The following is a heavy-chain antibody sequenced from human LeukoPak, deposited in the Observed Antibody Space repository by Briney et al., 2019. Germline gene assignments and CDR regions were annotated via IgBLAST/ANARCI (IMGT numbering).Heavy chain of an antibody. CDR1: GYTFTSYG. D-gene: IGHD3-22*01. Sequence: ASVKVSCKASGYTFTSYGISWVRQAPGQGLEWMGWISAYNGNTNYAQKLQGRVTMTTDTSTSTAYMGLRSLRSDDTAVYYCALLEGYSSGYYYTQNAFDIWGQGTMVTVSS. CDR3: ALLEGYSSGYYYTQNAFDI. V-gene: IGHV1-18*01. CDR2: ISAYNGNT. J-gene: IGHJ3*02.